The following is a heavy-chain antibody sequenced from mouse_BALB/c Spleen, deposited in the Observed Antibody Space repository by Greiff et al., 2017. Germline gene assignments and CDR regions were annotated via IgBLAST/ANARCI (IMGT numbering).Heavy chain of an antibody. Sequence: VKLMESGAELVRPGTSVKISCKASGYTFTNYWLGWVKQRPGHGLEWIGDIYPGGGYTNYNEKFKGKATLTADTSSSTAYMQLSSLTSEDSAVYFCARGITTAYYFDYWGQGTTLTVSS. CDR3: ARGITTAYYFDY. CDR1: GYTFTNYW. D-gene: IGHD1-2*01. J-gene: IGHJ2*01. CDR2: IYPGGGYT. V-gene: IGHV1-63*02.